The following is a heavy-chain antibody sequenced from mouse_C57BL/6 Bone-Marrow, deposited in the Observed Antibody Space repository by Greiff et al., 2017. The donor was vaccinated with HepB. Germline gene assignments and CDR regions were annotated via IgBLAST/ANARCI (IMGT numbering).Heavy chain of an antibody. D-gene: IGHD3-2*02. J-gene: IGHJ2*01. CDR2: IDPSDSYT. CDR1: GYTFTSYW. Sequence: QVQLQQPGAELVMPGASVKLSCKASGYTFTSYWMHWVKQRPGQGLEWIGEIDPSDSYTNYNQKFKGKSTLTVDKYSSTAYMQLSSLTSEDSAVYYCARGDDEANSDYWGQGTTLTVSS. V-gene: IGHV1-69*01. CDR3: ARGDDEANSDY.